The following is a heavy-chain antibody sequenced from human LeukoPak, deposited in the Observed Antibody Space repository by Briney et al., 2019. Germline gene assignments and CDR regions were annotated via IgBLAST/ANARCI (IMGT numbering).Heavy chain of an antibody. CDR1: GGSISSYY. Sequence: PSETLSLTCTVSGGSISSYYWSWIRQPPGKGLEWNGYIYYSGSTNYNPSLKSRVTISVDTSKNQFSLKLSSVTAADTAVYYCARASGASAGYYYYYYMDVWGKGTTVTVSS. D-gene: IGHD3-10*01. CDR2: IYYSGST. J-gene: IGHJ6*03. CDR3: ARASGASAGYYYYYYMDV. V-gene: IGHV4-59*01.